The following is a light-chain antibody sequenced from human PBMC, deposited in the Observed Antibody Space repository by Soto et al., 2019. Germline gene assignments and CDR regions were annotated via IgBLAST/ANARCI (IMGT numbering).Light chain of an antibody. V-gene: IGLV2-14*01. CDR1: SSDVGGYDY. J-gene: IGLJ3*02. CDR2: GVG. CDR3: SSYTTSATLV. Sequence: QSALTQPASVSGSPGQSITISCTGSSSDVGGYDYVSWYQQYPGKAPKLIIYGVGNRPSGISNRFSGSKSGDTASLTISGLQSEDEADHFCSSYTTSATLVFGGGTKLTVL.